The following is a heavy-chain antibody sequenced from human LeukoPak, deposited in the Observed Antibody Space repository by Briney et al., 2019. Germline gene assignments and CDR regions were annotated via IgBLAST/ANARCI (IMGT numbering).Heavy chain of an antibody. CDR2: IRYDGSNK. CDR3: AKGSRGDTAMVRSYFDY. V-gene: IGHV3-30*02. D-gene: IGHD5-18*01. J-gene: IGHJ4*02. Sequence: GGSLRLSCAASGFTFSSYGMHWVRQAPGKGLEWVAFIRYDGSNKYYADSVEGRFTISRDNSKNTLYLQMNSLRAEDTAVYYCAKGSRGDTAMVRSYFDYWGQGTLVTVSS. CDR1: GFTFSSYG.